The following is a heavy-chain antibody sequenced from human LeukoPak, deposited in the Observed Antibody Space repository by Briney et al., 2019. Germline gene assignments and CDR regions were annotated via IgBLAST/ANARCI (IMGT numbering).Heavy chain of an antibody. CDR1: GFIVSHNY. CDR3: ARGPRYSFY. Sequence: GGSLRLSCAASGFIVSHNYMSWVRQAPGKGLEWISVIYIDGTTYYADSVKGRFTISRDQANNTLYLQMNTLRDEDTAVYYCARGPRYSFYWGQGTLVSVSS. V-gene: IGHV3-53*01. D-gene: IGHD6-13*01. CDR2: IYIDGTT. J-gene: IGHJ4*02.